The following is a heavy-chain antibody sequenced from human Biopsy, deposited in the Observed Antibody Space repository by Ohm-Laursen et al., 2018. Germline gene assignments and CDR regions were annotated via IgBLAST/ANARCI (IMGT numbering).Heavy chain of an antibody. Sequence: TLSLTCAVTYGSISGHFWSWIRQAPGQGLEWIGYVYYNGNTNYSPSLKSRATISLDTSKDRFSLKLTSVTAADTAVYYCARRIGSSWEWAFDIWGRGTMVTVSS. D-gene: IGHD6-13*01. CDR1: YGSISGHF. J-gene: IGHJ3*02. V-gene: IGHV4-59*08. CDR3: ARRIGSSWEWAFDI. CDR2: VYYNGNT.